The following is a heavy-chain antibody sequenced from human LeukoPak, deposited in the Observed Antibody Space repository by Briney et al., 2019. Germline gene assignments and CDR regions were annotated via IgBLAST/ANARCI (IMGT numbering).Heavy chain of an antibody. V-gene: IGHV3-48*02. Sequence: GGSLRLSCAASGFTFSVYSMNWVRQAPGMGLEWVSYITSNSATIQYADSVKGRFTISRDNAKNSLSLQMNSLRDEDTAVYYCARSVGGHFDYWGQGMLVTVSS. CDR3: ARSVGGHFDY. D-gene: IGHD3-16*01. CDR2: ITSNSATI. J-gene: IGHJ4*02. CDR1: GFTFSVYS.